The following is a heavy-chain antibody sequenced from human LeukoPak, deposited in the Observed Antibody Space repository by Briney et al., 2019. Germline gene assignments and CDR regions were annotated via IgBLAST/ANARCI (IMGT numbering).Heavy chain of an antibody. CDR3: AGYSYGRFDY. J-gene: IGHJ4*02. Sequence: SQTLSLTCTVSGGSISSGSYYWSWIRQPAGKGLEWIGRIYSTGSTKYNPSLKSRVTMSVDTTKNQFSLKLSSVTAADTAVYYCAGYSYGRFDYWGQGTLVTVSS. D-gene: IGHD5-18*01. V-gene: IGHV4-61*02. CDR1: GGSISSGSYY. CDR2: IYSTGST.